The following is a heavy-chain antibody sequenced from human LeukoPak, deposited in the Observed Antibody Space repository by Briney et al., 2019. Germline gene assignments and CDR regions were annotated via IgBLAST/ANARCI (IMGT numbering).Heavy chain of an antibody. CDR1: GGSISSSSYY. V-gene: IGHV4-39*01. Sequence: SETLSLTCTVSGGSISSSSYYWGWIRQPPGKGLEWIGSIYYSGSTYNNPSLKSRVIISVDTSKNQFSLKLSSVTAADTAVYYCAIGGMYSSSWYDAFDIWGQGTMVTVSS. D-gene: IGHD6-13*01. CDR2: IYYSGST. CDR3: AIGGMYSSSWYDAFDI. J-gene: IGHJ3*02.